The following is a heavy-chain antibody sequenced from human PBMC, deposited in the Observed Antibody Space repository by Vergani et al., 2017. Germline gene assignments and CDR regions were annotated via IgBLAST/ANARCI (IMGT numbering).Heavy chain of an antibody. CDR1: GFTVSSNY. Sequence: EVQLVESGGGLVQPGGSLRLSCAASGFTVSSNYMSWVRQAPGKGLEWVSVIYSGGSTYYADSVKGRFTISRDNAKNSLYLEMNSLRAEDTAVYYCARDRPTSSGWYYSYYYGMDVWGQGTTVTVSS. CDR3: ARDRPTSSGWYYSYYYGMDV. V-gene: IGHV3-66*01. CDR2: IYSGGST. J-gene: IGHJ6*02. D-gene: IGHD6-19*01.